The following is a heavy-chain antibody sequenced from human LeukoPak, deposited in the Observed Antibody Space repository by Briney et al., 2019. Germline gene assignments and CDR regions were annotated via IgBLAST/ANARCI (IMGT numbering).Heavy chain of an antibody. D-gene: IGHD1-26*01. CDR2: INPSGGST. Sequence: ASVKVSCKASGYTFTSYYMHWVRQAPGQGLEWMGIINPSGGSTSYAQKFQGRVTMTRDMSTSTVYMELSSLRSEDTAIYYCARYPIVGAKGAEYFQHWGQGTLVTVSS. V-gene: IGHV1-46*01. CDR3: ARYPIVGAKGAEYFQH. CDR1: GYTFTSYY. J-gene: IGHJ1*01.